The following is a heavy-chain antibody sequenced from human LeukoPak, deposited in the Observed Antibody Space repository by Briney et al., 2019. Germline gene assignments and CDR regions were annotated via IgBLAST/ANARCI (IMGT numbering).Heavy chain of an antibody. CDR3: ARDRSSGWSPAFDY. J-gene: IGHJ4*02. CDR2: ISSSGSTI. CDR1: GFTFSDYY. V-gene: IGHV3-11*01. Sequence: GGPLRLSCAASGFTFSDYYMSWIRQAPGKGLEWVSYISSSGSTIYYADSVKGRFTISRDNAKNSLYLQMNSLRAEDTAVYYCARDRSSGWSPAFDYWGQGTLVTVSS. D-gene: IGHD6-19*01.